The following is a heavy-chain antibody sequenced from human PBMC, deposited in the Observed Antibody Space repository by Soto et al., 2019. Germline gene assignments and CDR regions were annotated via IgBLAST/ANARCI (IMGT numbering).Heavy chain of an antibody. CDR3: ARDTGSYYLDS. J-gene: IGHJ4*02. D-gene: IGHD1-26*01. Sequence: QVQLLESGPGLVKPSETLSLTCTIYGGSISSYFWSWIRQPPGKGLEWIGNIHYSGTTVYSPSLKSRVTMSIDTSENQFTLNLTSVTAADTAVYYCARDTGSYYLDSWGQGSLVTVSS. CDR2: IHYSGTT. CDR1: GGSISSYF. V-gene: IGHV4-59*01.